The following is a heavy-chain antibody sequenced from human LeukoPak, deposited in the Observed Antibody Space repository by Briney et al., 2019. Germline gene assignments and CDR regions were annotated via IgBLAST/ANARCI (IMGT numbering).Heavy chain of an antibody. CDR3: AMESGWIWKYFQQ. J-gene: IGHJ1*01. CDR1: GGSISSYY. V-gene: IGHV4-59*12. CDR2: IYYSGST. Sequence: PSETLSLTCTVSGGSISSYYWSWIRQPPGKGLEWIGYIYYSGSTNYNPSLKSRVTISVDTSKNQFSLQLNSVTPEDTAVYYCAMESGWIWKYFQQWGQGTLVTVSS. D-gene: IGHD2-2*03.